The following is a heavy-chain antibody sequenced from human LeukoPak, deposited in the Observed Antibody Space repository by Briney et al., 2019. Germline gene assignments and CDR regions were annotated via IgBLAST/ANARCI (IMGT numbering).Heavy chain of an antibody. D-gene: IGHD3-10*01. J-gene: IGHJ4*02. CDR3: AKDDAWLRFGE. Sequence: GGSLRLSCAASGFTFSNHGMNWVRQAPGKGLEWVSGISPSGDITFYADSVKGRFTISRDNSKNTLYLEVISLTAEDTAVYYCAKDDAWLRFGEWSQGTLVTVSS. CDR1: GFTFSNHG. CDR2: ISPSGDIT. V-gene: IGHV3-23*01.